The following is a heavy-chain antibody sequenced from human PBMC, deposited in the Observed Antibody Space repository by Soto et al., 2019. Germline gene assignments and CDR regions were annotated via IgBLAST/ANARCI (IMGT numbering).Heavy chain of an antibody. CDR1: SYTLPRYG. J-gene: IGHJ4*02. CDR2: INHNSGGT. V-gene: IGHV1-2*04. CDR3: ARDLDYYDSSGYYFLYYFDY. D-gene: IGHD3-22*01. Sequence: VQVSCPCSSYTLPRYGTIYVRPAAGQGREGMGWINHNSGGTNYAEKLQGWFTMTRDTSISTAYMELSRLRSDDTAVYYCARDLDYYDSSGYYFLYYFDYWGQGTLVTVSS.